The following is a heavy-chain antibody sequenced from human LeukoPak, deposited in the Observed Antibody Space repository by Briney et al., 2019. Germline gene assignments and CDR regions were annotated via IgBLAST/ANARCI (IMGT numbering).Heavy chain of an antibody. CDR3: ARHTRGYNDNAFDI. Sequence: SETLSLTCIVSGDFISVYYWGWIRQPPEKGLEWIGYVSFWGSTRYNPSLKSRVTMSVYTAKNQFSLRLSPVTAADTAMYFCARHTRGYNDNAFDIWGQGTMVTISS. CDR1: GDFISVYY. D-gene: IGHD5-18*01. CDR2: VSFWGST. J-gene: IGHJ3*02. V-gene: IGHV4-59*08.